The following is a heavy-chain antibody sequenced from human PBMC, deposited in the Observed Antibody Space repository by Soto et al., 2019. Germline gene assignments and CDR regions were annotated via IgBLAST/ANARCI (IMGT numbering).Heavy chain of an antibody. CDR3: ARDRGVLQNTIFGVVPYYYYGMDV. D-gene: IGHD3-3*01. Sequence: QVQLRESGPGLVKPSGTLSLTCAVSGGSISSSNWWSWVRQPPGKGLEWIGEIYHSGSTNYNPSLKSRVTISVDKSKNQFSLKLSSVTAADTAVYYCARDRGVLQNTIFGVVPYYYYGMDVWGQGTTVTVSS. J-gene: IGHJ6*02. V-gene: IGHV4-4*02. CDR1: GGSISSSNW. CDR2: IYHSGST.